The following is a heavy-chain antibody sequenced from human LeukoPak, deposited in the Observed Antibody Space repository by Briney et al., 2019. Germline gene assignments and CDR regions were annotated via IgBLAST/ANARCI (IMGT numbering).Heavy chain of an antibody. CDR3: ARESIKQWLI. D-gene: IGHD6-19*01. Sequence: SETVSLTCAVYGGSFSGYYWSWIRQPPGKGLEWIGEINHSGSTNYNPSLKSRVTISVDTSKNEFSLKLSSVSAADTARYYCARESIKQWLIWGQGTLVTVSS. V-gene: IGHV4-34*01. CDR2: INHSGST. CDR1: GGSFSGYY. J-gene: IGHJ1*01.